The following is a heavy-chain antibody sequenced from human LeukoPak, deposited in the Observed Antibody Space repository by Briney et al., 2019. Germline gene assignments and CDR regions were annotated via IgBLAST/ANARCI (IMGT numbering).Heavy chain of an antibody. Sequence: PSETLSPTCSVAGGSIINYYWSWIRQSAGTGLEWVGRIYITGSTTYNPSLQSRLSMSVDTSKNQFSLRLRSVSAADTAVYYCARLKYYDSTGYSPGYYMDVWGKGITVTVSS. CDR2: IYITGST. D-gene: IGHD3-22*01. V-gene: IGHV4-4*07. CDR1: GGSIINYY. J-gene: IGHJ6*03. CDR3: ARLKYYDSTGYSPGYYMDV.